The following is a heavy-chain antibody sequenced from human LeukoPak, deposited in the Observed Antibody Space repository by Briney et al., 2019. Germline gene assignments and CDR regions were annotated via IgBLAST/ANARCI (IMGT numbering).Heavy chain of an antibody. V-gene: IGHV3-48*01. CDR2: ISPTGSTM. J-gene: IGHJ4*02. D-gene: IGHD6-13*01. CDR3: AKDASYSRARAFDY. CDR1: EFTFSTYA. Sequence: GGSLRLSCAASEFTFSTYAMNWVRQAPGKGLEWVGYISPTGSTMFYADSVKGRFTISRDNSKNTVYLEMNSLRAEDTAVYYCAKDASYSRARAFDYWGQGTLVTVSS.